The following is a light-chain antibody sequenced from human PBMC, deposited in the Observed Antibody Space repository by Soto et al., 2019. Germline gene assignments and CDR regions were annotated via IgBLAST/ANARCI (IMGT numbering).Light chain of an antibody. J-gene: IGKJ1*01. CDR2: GAS. V-gene: IGKV3-20*01. Sequence: VLRWSPGTVSLSPGERVTLCCRAGQSVSNNYLAGYQQKPGQAPRLLIYGASNRATGIPDRFSGSGSGTDFTLTISRLKTENVAVYYYQQYGSSPWTFGQGTKLDIK. CDR1: QSVSNNY. CDR3: QQYGSSPWT.